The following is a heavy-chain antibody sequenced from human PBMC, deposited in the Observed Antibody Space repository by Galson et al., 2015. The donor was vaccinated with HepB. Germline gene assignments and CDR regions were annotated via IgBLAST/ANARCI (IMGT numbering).Heavy chain of an antibody. CDR2: IKEDGSFK. CDR1: GFIFKNYW. J-gene: IGHJ4*02. D-gene: IGHD1-26*01. Sequence: SLRLSCAASGFIFKNYWMTWVRQAPGKGLEWVANIKEDGSFKNYVDSVKDRLTIFRDNADNSLFLQMDSLTVEDTAFYFCARDIPGGYCDFDLWGQGTLVTVSS. V-gene: IGHV3-7*03. CDR3: ARDIPGGYCDFDL.